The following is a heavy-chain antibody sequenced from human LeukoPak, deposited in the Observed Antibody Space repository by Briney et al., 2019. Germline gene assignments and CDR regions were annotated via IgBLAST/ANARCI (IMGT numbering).Heavy chain of an antibody. CDR2: IIPIFGTA. V-gene: IGHV1-69*05. CDR1: GYTFTSYG. CDR3: ASLVNSDYDILTGYQYYYDY. D-gene: IGHD3-9*01. Sequence: SVKVSCKASGYTFTSYGISWVRQAPGQGLEWMGGIIPIFGTANYAQKFQGRVTITTDESTSTAYMELSSLRSEDTAVYYCASLVNSDYDILTGYQYYYDYWGQGTLVTVSS. J-gene: IGHJ4*02.